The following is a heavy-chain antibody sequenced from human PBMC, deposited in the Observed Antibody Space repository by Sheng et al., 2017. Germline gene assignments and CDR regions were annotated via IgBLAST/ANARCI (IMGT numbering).Heavy chain of an antibody. CDR2: INPIFGTT. CDR3: ARGNSGSGWSNWFDP. CDR1: GGTFSNYA. D-gene: IGHD6-13*01. J-gene: IGHJ5*02. V-gene: IGHV1-69*13. Sequence: QVQLVQSGAEVKKPGSSVKVSCKASGGTFSNYAVSWVRQAPGQGLEWMGGINPIFGTTNYAQKFQGRVTITADASTSTAYMDLSSLRPEDTAVYYCARGNSGSGWSNWFDPWGQGTLVTVSS.